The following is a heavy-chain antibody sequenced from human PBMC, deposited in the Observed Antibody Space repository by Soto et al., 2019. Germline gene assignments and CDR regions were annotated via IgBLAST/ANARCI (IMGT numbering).Heavy chain of an antibody. V-gene: IGHV1-58*01. CDR2: IVVGSGNT. D-gene: IGHD3-3*01. CDR1: GFTFPGPA. CDR3: AADSTYYDFWSGYYTGYYYYYGMDG. J-gene: IGHJ6*02. Sequence: APVMVSCNDAGFTFPGPAVHWVRQARGPRLEWIGWIVVGSGNTNYAQKFQERVTITRDMSTSTAYMELSSLRSEDTAVYYCAADSTYYDFWSGYYTGYYYYYGMDGWGQGTTVTGS.